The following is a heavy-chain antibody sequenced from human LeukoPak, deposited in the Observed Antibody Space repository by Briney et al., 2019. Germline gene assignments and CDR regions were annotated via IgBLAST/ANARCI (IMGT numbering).Heavy chain of an antibody. D-gene: IGHD3-10*01. CDR1: GGTFSSYA. V-gene: IGHV1-69*04. CDR2: IIPILGIA. CDR3: ARGRVHYYGSGSLRFHY. J-gene: IGHJ4*02. Sequence: SVKVSCKASGGTFSSYAISWVRQAPGQGLEWMGRIIPILGIANYAQKFQGRVTITADKSTSTAYMELSSLRSEDTAVYYCARGRVHYYGSGSLRFHYWGQGTLVTVSS.